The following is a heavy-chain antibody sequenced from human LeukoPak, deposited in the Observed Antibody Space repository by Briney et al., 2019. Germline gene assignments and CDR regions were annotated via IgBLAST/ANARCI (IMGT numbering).Heavy chain of an antibody. Sequence: ASVKVSCKASGGTFSSYAINWVRQAPGQGLEWMGGIIPIFGTANYAQKFQGRVTITADKSTSTAYMELSSLRSEDTAVYYCARSRLAAASYYYYYMDVWGKGTTVTVSS. CDR1: GGTFSSYA. V-gene: IGHV1-69*06. CDR2: IIPIFGTA. D-gene: IGHD6-13*01. CDR3: ARSRLAAASYYYYYMDV. J-gene: IGHJ6*03.